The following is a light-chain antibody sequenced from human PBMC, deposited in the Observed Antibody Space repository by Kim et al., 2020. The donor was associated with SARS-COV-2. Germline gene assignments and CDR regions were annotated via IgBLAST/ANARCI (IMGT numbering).Light chain of an antibody. CDR1: QSVSSN. V-gene: IGKV3-15*01. Sequence: VSPGERATLSCRASQSVSSNLAWYQQKPGQAPRLLIYGASTRATGIPARFSGSGSGTEFTLTISSLQSEDFAVYYCQQYNNWPFTFGPGTKVDIK. CDR2: GAS. CDR3: QQYNNWPFT. J-gene: IGKJ3*01.